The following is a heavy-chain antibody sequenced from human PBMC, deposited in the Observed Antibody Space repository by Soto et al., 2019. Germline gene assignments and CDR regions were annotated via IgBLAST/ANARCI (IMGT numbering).Heavy chain of an antibody. CDR2: ISGRGAGT. V-gene: IGHV3-23*01. CDR3: ANLGTEGDWTFYY. D-gene: IGHD1-1*01. CDR1: VFTFNSFA. Sequence: GSLRLSCVASVFTFNSFAMSWVRQAPGKGLEWVSAISGRGAGTYYADSVKGRFTISRDNSKNTLYLQMNSLRAEDTAVYYCANLGTEGDWTFYYWGQGTLVTVSS. J-gene: IGHJ4*02.